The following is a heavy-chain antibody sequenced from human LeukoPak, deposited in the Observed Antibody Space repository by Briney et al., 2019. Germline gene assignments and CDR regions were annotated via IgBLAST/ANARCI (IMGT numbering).Heavy chain of an antibody. CDR2: ISAYNGNT. CDR1: GYTFTSYY. D-gene: IGHD1-1*01. J-gene: IGHJ5*02. V-gene: IGHV1-18*04. CDR3: ARDLKTGTVQYNWFDP. Sequence: GASVKVSCKASGYTFTSYYMHWVRQAPGQGLEWMGWISAYNGNTNYAQKLQGRVTMTTDTSTSTAYMELRSLRSDDTAVYYCARDLKTGTVQYNWFDPWGQGTLVTVSS.